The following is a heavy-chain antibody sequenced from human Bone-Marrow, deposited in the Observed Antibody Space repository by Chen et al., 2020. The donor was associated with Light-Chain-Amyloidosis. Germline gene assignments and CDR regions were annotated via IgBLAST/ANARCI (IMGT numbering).Heavy chain of an antibody. J-gene: IGHJ4*02. CDR2: ISWDGRST. Sequence: EVQLVESGGVVVQPGGSLRLSCAASGFTLDAYAMHWVRQAPGKGLEWVSLISWDGRSTYYADSVKGRFIISRDNSKNSLYLQMNSLRPEDTALYYCARGWEPTVTSLLFDYWGQGTLVTVSS. CDR1: GFTLDAYA. V-gene: IGHV3-43D*04. D-gene: IGHD4-17*01. CDR3: ARGWEPTVTSLLFDY.